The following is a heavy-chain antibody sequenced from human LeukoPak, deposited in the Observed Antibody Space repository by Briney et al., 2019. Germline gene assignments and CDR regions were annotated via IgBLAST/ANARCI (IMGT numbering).Heavy chain of an antibody. Sequence: PSETLSLTCTVSGGSISSYYWSWIRQPPGKGLEWIGYIYYSGSARYNPSLESRVTVSVDTSKNQFSLKLSSVTAADTAVYYCARHDIGFCSGGSCPYYFDSWGQGTLVTVSS. CDR2: IYYSGSA. J-gene: IGHJ4*02. CDR1: GGSISSYY. V-gene: IGHV4-59*08. CDR3: ARHDIGFCSGGSCPYYFDS. D-gene: IGHD2-15*01.